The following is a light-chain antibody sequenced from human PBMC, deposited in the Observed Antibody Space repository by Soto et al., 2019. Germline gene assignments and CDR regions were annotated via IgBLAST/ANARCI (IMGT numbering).Light chain of an antibody. J-gene: IGKJ4*01. V-gene: IGKV1-17*03. CDR3: LQHDSYPLT. CDR1: QGIVNY. CDR2: AAS. Sequence: DIQMTQSPSAMSASVGDRVTITCPASQGIVNYFAWFQQKPGKVPKRLIYAASSLQSGGPSRFSGSGSGTEFTLTIGSLQPEDFATYYCLQHDSYPLTFGGGTKVEIK.